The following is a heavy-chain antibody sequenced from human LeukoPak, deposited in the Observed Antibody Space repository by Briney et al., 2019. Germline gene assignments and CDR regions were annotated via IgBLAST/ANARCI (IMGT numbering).Heavy chain of an antibody. Sequence: SGPTLVNPTQTLTLTCTFAGISLSTGGMCVSWIRQPPGKALEWLARLAWDNDKYYSTSLKTRLTISKDTSKNQVVLTMTNMDPVDTATYYCARGYYDTSAYIDYWGQGTLVTVSS. J-gene: IGHJ4*02. V-gene: IGHV2-70*11. CDR1: GISLSTGGMC. CDR2: LAWDNDK. CDR3: ARGYYDTSAYIDY. D-gene: IGHD3-22*01.